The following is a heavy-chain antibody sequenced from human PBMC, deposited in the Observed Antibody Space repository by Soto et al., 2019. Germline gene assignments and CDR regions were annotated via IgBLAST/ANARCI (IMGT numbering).Heavy chain of an antibody. CDR3: AREAERITIFGVVSSWFDH. V-gene: IGHV4-39*02. CDR2: IYYSGST. CDR1: GGSISSSSYY. Sequence: SETLSLTCTVSGGSISSSSYYWGWIRQPPGKGLEWIGSIYYSGSTYYNPSLKSRVTISVDTSKNQFSLKLSSVTAADTAVYYCAREAERITIFGVVSSWFDHWGQGILVTVS. J-gene: IGHJ5*02. D-gene: IGHD3-3*01.